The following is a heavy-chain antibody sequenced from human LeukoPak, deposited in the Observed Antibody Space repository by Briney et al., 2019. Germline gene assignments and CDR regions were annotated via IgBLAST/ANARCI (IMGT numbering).Heavy chain of an antibody. CDR1: GFTFSSYG. CDR3: AKGILTGYYMIPFDY. CDR2: ISYDGSNK. D-gene: IGHD3-9*01. V-gene: IGHV3-33*05. Sequence: PGGSLRLSCAASGFTFSSYGMHWVRQAPGKGLEWVAVISYDGSNKYYADSVKGRFTISRDNSKNTLYLQMNSLRAEDTAVYYCAKGILTGYYMIPFDYWGQGTLVTVSS. J-gene: IGHJ4*02.